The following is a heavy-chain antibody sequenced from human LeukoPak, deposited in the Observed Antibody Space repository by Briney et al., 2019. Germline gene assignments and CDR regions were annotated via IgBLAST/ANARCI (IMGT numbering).Heavy chain of an antibody. J-gene: IGHJ4*02. CDR3: ARSRWLQFDLFDY. CDR1: GGSISSYY. Sequence: PSEALSLTCTVSGGSISSYYWSWIRQPPGKGLGWIGYIYYSGSTNYNPSLKSRVTISVDTSKNQFSLKLSSVTAADTAVYYCARSRWLQFDLFDYWGQGTLVTVSS. CDR2: IYYSGST. V-gene: IGHV4-59*01. D-gene: IGHD5-24*01.